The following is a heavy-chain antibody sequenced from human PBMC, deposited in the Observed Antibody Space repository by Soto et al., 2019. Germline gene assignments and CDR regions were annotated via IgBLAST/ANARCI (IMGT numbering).Heavy chain of an antibody. CDR3: ARTGYSSGWYAG. CDR2: INSDGSST. D-gene: IGHD6-19*01. CDR1: GFTFSSYW. J-gene: IGHJ4*02. V-gene: IGHV3-74*01. Sequence: EVQLVESGGGLVQPGGSLRLSCAASGFTFSSYWMHWVRQAPGKGLVWVSRINSDGSSTSYAGSVKGRFTISRDNAKNTLYLQMNSLRAEDTAVYYCARTGYSSGWYAGWGQGTLVTVSS.